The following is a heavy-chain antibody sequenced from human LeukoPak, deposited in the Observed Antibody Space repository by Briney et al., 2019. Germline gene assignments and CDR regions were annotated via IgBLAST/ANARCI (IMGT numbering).Heavy chain of an antibody. D-gene: IGHD5-12*01. CDR3: ARAYSGYENWFDP. J-gene: IGHJ5*02. CDR1: GFTFSSYA. CDR2: ISYDGSNK. V-gene: IGHV3-30-3*01. Sequence: PGGSLRLSCAASGFTFSSYAMHWVRQAPCKGLEWVAVISYDGSNKYYADSVKGRFTISRDNSKNTLYLQMNSLRAEDTAVYYCARAYSGYENWFDPWGQGTLVTVSS.